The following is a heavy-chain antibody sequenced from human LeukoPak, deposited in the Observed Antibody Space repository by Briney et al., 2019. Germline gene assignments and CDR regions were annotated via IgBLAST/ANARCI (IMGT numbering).Heavy chain of an antibody. CDR3: ARAKGSNWFDP. V-gene: IGHV4-4*08. CDR2: VYTTARP. CDR1: GVSISIYY. Sequence: SETLSLSCTVSGVSISIYYWSWIRQPPGKGLDMIGYVYTTARPYCIHSPKQQVTISFGTSKNQFPLRLHSLTAADTAVYYCARAKGSNWFDPWGQGTLVTVSS. D-gene: IGHD6-6*01. J-gene: IGHJ5*02.